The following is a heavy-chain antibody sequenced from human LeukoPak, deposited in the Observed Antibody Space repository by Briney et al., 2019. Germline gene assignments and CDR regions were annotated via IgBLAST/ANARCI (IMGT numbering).Heavy chain of an antibody. Sequence: PGGSLRLSCAASGFTFSSYAMHWVRQAPGKGLEWVAVISYDGSNKYYADSVKGRFTISRDNAKNSLYLQMNSLRAEDTALYYCAKDIASSSYYFDYWGQGTLVTVSS. V-gene: IGHV3-30-3*01. D-gene: IGHD6-6*01. CDR1: GFTFSSYA. J-gene: IGHJ4*02. CDR2: ISYDGSNK. CDR3: AKDIASSSYYFDY.